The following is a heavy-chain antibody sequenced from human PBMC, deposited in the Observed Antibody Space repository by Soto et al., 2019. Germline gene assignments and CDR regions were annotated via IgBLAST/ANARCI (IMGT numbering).Heavy chain of an antibody. J-gene: IGHJ4*02. CDR2: IDPSDSYT. D-gene: IGHD2-15*01. Sequence: EVQLVQSGAEVKKPGESLRISCKGSGYSFTSYWISWVRQMPGKGLEWMGRIDPSDSYTNYSPSFQGHVTISADKSISTAYLQWSSLKASDTAMYYCAWTKLGYCSGGSCYGFDYWGQGTLVTVSS. V-gene: IGHV5-10-1*03. CDR1: GYSFTSYW. CDR3: AWTKLGYCSGGSCYGFDY.